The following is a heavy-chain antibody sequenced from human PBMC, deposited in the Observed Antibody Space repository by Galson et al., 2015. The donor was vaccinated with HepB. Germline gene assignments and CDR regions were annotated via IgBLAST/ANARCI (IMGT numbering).Heavy chain of an antibody. Sequence: TLSLTCAVSGDSISNDRWWSWVRQPPGEGLEWIGEAYHSGGTNYRPSLKSRVTISVDKSKNQFSLKLSSVTAADTAVYYCARAKEGRGYFDYWGQGTLVTVSS. V-gene: IGHV4-4*02. D-gene: IGHD3-10*01. CDR3: ARAKEGRGYFDY. J-gene: IGHJ4*02. CDR2: AYHSGGT. CDR1: GDSISNDRW.